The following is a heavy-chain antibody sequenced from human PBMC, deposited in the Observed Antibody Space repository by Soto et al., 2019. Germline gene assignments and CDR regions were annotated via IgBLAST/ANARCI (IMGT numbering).Heavy chain of an antibody. CDR1: GGSISSYY. Sequence: QVQLQESGPGLVKPSETLSLTCTVSGGSISSYYWSWIRQPPGKGLEWIGYIYYSGSTKYNPSLKSRVTISVDTSKNQFSLKLSSVTAADTAVYYCARRYGGTFDYWGQGTLVTVSP. D-gene: IGHD2-15*01. J-gene: IGHJ4*02. CDR2: IYYSGST. CDR3: ARRYGGTFDY. V-gene: IGHV4-59*08.